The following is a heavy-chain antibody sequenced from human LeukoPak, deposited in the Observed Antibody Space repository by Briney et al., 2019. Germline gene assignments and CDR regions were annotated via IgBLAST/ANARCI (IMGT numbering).Heavy chain of an antibody. CDR3: AREGLEYDFWSGYLGPHTSYYFDY. J-gene: IGHJ4*02. Sequence: GGSLRLSCAASGFTFSSYEMNWVRQAPGKGLEWVSYISSSGSTIYYADSVKGRFTISRDNAKNSLYLQMNSLRAEDTAVYYCAREGLEYDFWSGYLGPHTSYYFDYWGQGTLVTVSS. V-gene: IGHV3-48*03. CDR2: ISSSGSTI. CDR1: GFTFSSYE. D-gene: IGHD3-3*01.